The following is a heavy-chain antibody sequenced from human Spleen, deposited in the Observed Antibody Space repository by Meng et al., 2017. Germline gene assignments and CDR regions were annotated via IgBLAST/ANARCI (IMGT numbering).Heavy chain of an antibody. D-gene: IGHD3-10*01. CDR3: LRGSGGSV. CDR2: INHSGST. J-gene: IGHJ1*01. V-gene: IGHV4-34*01. Sequence: QVQLQQWGAGLLKPSETLSLTCAVYGGSFSGYYWSCIRQPPEKGLEWIGEINHSGSTNYNPSLKSRVTISVDTSKNQFSLKLTSVTAADTAVYHCLRGSGGSVWGQGTLVTVSS. CDR1: GGSFSGYY.